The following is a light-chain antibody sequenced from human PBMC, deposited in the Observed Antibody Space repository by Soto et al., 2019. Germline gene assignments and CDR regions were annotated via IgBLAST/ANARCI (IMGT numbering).Light chain of an antibody. CDR2: YAS. CDR3: QQYNDWPPIT. Sequence: ERMRTQSPATLSVSPGERATLSCWASQSVGNNLAWYQQKPGQVPRLLIYYASTRATGIPARFSGSGSGTEFTLTISSLQSEDFALYYCQQYNDWPPITFGQGTRLEIK. V-gene: IGKV3-15*01. J-gene: IGKJ5*01. CDR1: QSVGNN.